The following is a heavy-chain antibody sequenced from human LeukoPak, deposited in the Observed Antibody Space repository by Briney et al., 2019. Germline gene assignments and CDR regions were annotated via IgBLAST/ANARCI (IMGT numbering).Heavy chain of an antibody. V-gene: IGHV3-23*01. CDR2: ISGSGGST. CDR3: AKLVVAGPERH. D-gene: IGHD6-19*01. J-gene: IGHJ4*02. CDR1: GFTFSSYA. Sequence: GGPLRLSCAASGFTFSSYAVSWVRQAPGKGLEWVSAISGSGGSTYYADSVKGRFTISRDNSKNTLYLQMNSLRAEDTAVYYCAKLVVAGPERHWGQGTLVTVSS.